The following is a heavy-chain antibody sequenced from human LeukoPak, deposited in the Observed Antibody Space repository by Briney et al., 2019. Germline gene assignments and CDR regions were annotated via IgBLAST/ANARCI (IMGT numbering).Heavy chain of an antibody. Sequence: QSGGSLRLSCAASGFTFSSYAMSWVRQAPGKGLEWVSGISGSGGSTYYADSVKGRFTISRDNSKNTLYLQMNSLRAEDTAIYYCAKHQSDYWEFDYWDQGTLVTVSS. J-gene: IGHJ4*02. V-gene: IGHV3-23*01. D-gene: IGHD5-12*01. CDR2: ISGSGGST. CDR1: GFTFSSYA. CDR3: AKHQSDYWEFDY.